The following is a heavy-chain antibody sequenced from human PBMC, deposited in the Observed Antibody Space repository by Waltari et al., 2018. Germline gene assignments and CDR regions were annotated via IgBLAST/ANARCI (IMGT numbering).Heavy chain of an antibody. CDR2: INHSGST. CDR1: GGSFSGYY. V-gene: IGHV4-34*01. CDR3: ARGSLYYDFWSGYYRY. Sequence: QVQLQQWGAGLLKPSETLSLTCAVYGGSFSGYYWSWIRQPPGKGLEWIGEINHSGSTNSNPSLKSRVTISVDTSKNQFSLKLSSVTAADTAVYYCARGSLYYDFWSGYYRYWGQGTLVTVSS. D-gene: IGHD3-3*01. J-gene: IGHJ4*02.